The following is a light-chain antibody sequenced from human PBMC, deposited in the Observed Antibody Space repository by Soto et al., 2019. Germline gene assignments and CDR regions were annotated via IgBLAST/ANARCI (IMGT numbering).Light chain of an antibody. CDR2: KAS. V-gene: IGKV1-5*03. CDR3: QQYNNYFWA. CDR1: QSISSW. J-gene: IGKJ1*01. Sequence: PSTLSASVGDTVTLTFRASQSISSWLAWYQQKPGKAPKLLILKASSLESGVPSRFSGSGSGTEFTLTISSLQPDDLATYYCQQYNNYFWAFGQGTKVDI.